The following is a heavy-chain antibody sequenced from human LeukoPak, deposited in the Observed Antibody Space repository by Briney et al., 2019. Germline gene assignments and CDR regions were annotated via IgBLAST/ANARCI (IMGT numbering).Heavy chain of an antibody. J-gene: IGHJ4*02. CDR2: ISSSGRNI. CDR3: ARDDWLQLLYFDY. Sequence: GGSLRLSCAASGFTFSNYEFNWVRQAPGKGLEWVSYISSSGRNIYYADSVKGRFTISRDNAKNSLYLQMNSLRAEDTAVYYCARDDWLQLLYFDYWGQGTLVTVSS. CDR1: GFTFSNYE. V-gene: IGHV3-48*03. D-gene: IGHD5-24*01.